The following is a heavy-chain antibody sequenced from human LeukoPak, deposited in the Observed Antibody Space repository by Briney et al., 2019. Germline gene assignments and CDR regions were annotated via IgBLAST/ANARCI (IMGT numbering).Heavy chain of an antibody. V-gene: IGHV3-15*01. D-gene: IGHD1-26*01. CDR2: IKSESDGGTT. CDR1: GFSFSNAW. J-gene: IGHJ4*02. CDR3: TRVGLGTTKDFDQ. Sequence: PGGSLRLSCAVSGFSFSNAWLTWVRQPPGKGLEWVGRIKSESDGGTTEYAAPVEGRFSISRDDSKNSVFLQMNSLKTEDTAFYYCTRVGLGTTKDFDQWGQGTLVTVSS.